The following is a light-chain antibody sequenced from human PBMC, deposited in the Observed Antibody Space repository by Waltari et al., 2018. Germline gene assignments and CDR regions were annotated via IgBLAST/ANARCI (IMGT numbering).Light chain of an antibody. Sequence: QSALTQPASVSGSPGQSITISCTGSNSDIGTFNLVSWYEHTPGKAPKLIIYEVKNRPSGVSDRFSGSKSDNTASLTISGLQHEDEATYFCSSYGASMTLLFGGGTRVTVL. CDR1: NSDIGTFNL. J-gene: IGLJ3*02. CDR3: SSYGASMTLL. CDR2: EVK. V-gene: IGLV2-14*02.